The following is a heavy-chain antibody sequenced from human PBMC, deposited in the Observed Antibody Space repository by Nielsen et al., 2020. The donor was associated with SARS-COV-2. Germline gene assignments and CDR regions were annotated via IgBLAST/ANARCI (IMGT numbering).Heavy chain of an antibody. CDR3: AKMSPPGIAVGTAEYFQH. CDR2: FYYSGRS. J-gene: IGHJ1*01. D-gene: IGHD6-19*01. V-gene: IGHV4-59*08. CDR1: GGSISSYY. Sequence: SETLSLTCTVSGGSISSYYWSWIRQPPEKGLEWIGYFYYSGRSNYSPSLKSRVTISGDTSKNQISLKVTSVTAADTAVYYCAKMSPPGIAVGTAEYFQHWGQGTLVTVSS.